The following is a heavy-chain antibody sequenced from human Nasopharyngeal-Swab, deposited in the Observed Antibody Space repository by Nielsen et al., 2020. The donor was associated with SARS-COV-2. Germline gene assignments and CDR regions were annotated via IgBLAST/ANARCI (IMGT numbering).Heavy chain of an antibody. J-gene: IGHJ3*02. CDR3: ARKYDGYNSRYHAFDI. Sequence: SVKVSCKASGGTFSSYDFIWVRQAPGQGLEWMGGIIPIFGTANYAQKFQGRVTITADESTSTAYMDLSSLRSEDAAVYYCARKYDGYNSRYHAFDIWGQGTMVTVSS. CDR2: IIPIFGTA. V-gene: IGHV1-69*13. D-gene: IGHD5-24*01. CDR1: GGTFSSYD.